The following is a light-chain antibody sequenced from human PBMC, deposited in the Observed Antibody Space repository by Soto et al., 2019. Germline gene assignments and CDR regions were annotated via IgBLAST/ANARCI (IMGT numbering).Light chain of an antibody. CDR2: EVS. CDR1: SSDVGFYKY. CDR3: SSYVGASVV. J-gene: IGLJ2*01. V-gene: IGLV2-8*01. Sequence: QSVLTQPPSASGSPGQSVTISCTGTSSDVGFYKYVSWYQQHPGKAPKLMLFEVSRRPSGVPDRFSGSKSANTASLTVSGLRPDDEADYYCSSYVGASVVFGGGTKLTVL.